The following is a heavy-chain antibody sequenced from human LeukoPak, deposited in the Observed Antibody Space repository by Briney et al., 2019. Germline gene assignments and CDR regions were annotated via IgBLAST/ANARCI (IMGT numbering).Heavy chain of an antibody. V-gene: IGHV3-21*01. CDR1: GLSFSSYT. CDR2: ISSTSGYI. CDR3: ARDQRPDYEILIGSYHFDY. J-gene: IGHJ4*02. Sequence: GGSLRLSCAPSGLSFSSYTIPWVRQAPGKGLEWVSSISSTSGYIHYADSVKGRFSISRDNAKNLVHLEMDILRADDTAVYYCARDQRPDYEILIGSYHFDYWGQGTLVTVSS. D-gene: IGHD3-9*01.